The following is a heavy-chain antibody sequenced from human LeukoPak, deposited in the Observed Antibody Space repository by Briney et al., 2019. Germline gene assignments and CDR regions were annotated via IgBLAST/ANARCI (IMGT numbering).Heavy chain of an antibody. J-gene: IGHJ4*02. D-gene: IGHD1-14*01. CDR1: GFTFSSYW. V-gene: IGHV3-7*01. CDR2: IKQDGREK. Sequence: GGTLRLSCAASGFTFSSYWMSWVRQAPGRGLESVANIKQDGREKYYPASVKGRFTISRDTAKNSLYLQMNSLRAEDTAVYYCARGLYNRNYWGQGTLVTVSS. CDR3: ARGLYNRNY.